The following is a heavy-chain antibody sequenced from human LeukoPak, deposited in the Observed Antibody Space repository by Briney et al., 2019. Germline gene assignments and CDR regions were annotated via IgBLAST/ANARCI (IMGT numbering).Heavy chain of an antibody. V-gene: IGHV3-23*01. CDR3: AKGGVIVYYFDY. CDR1: GFTFSSYA. J-gene: IGHJ4*02. CDR2: ISGSGGST. Sequence: GGSLRLSCAASGFTFSSYAMNWVRQAPGKGLEWVSAISGSGGSTYYADSVKGRFTISRDNSKNTLYLQMNSLRAEDTAVYYCAKGGVIVYYFDYWGQGTLVTVSS. D-gene: IGHD3-16*02.